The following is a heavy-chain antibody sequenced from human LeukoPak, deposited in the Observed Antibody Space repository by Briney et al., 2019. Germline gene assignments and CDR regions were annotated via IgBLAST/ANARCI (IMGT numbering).Heavy chain of an antibody. V-gene: IGHV4-34*01. CDR2: INHSGST. CDR1: GGSFSGYY. Sequence: SETLSHTCAVYGGSFSGYYWSWIRQPPGKGLEWIGEINHSGSTNYNPSLKSRVTISVDTSKNQFSLKLSSVTAADTAVYYCARASRGWLVRSWFDPWGQGTLVTVSS. J-gene: IGHJ5*02. CDR3: ARASRGWLVRSWFDP. D-gene: IGHD6-19*01.